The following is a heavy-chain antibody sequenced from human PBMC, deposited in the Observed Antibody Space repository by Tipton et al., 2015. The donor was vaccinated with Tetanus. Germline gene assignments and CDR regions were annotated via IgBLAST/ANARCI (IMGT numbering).Heavy chain of an antibody. D-gene: IGHD2-21*01. V-gene: IGHV3-21*01. CDR1: GFTLSRYT. J-gene: IGHJ4*02. Sequence: SLRLSCAASGFTLSRYTLNWVRQAPGKGLEWVSSISSSSRYIYYADSVKGRFTISRDNAKNSLYLQMISLRAEDTAVYSCARGMAGASYCGGECYSDYWGQGTLVTVSS. CDR3: ARGMAGASYCGGECYSDY. CDR2: ISSSSRYI.